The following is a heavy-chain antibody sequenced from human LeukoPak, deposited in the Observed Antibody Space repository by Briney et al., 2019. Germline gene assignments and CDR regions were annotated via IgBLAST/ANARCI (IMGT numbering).Heavy chain of an antibody. J-gene: IGHJ5*02. Sequence: GGSLRLSCAASGFTFSSYAMSWVRQAPGKGLEWVSAISGSGGSTYYADSVKGRFTISRDNSKNTLYLQMYSLRAEDTAVYYCAKEGGQTGYQNWFDPWGQGTLVTVFS. D-gene: IGHD3-9*01. CDR2: ISGSGGST. CDR3: AKEGGQTGYQNWFDP. V-gene: IGHV3-23*01. CDR1: GFTFSSYA.